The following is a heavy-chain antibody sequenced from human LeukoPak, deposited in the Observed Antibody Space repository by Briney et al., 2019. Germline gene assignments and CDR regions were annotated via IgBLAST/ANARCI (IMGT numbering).Heavy chain of an antibody. CDR1: GGSIISVGYY. D-gene: IGHD4-11*01. CDR2: INHSGST. J-gene: IGHJ4*02. V-gene: IGHV4-39*01. CDR3: ARRDDYSNDFDY. Sequence: SQTLSLTCTVSGGSIISVGYYWSWIRQPPGKGLEWIGEINHSGSTNYNPSLKSRVTIPVDTSKNQFSLKLSSVTAADTAVYYCARRDDYSNDFDYWGQGTLVTVSS.